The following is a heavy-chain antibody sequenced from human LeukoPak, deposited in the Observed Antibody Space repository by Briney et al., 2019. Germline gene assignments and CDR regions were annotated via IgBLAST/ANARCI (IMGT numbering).Heavy chain of an antibody. J-gene: IGHJ4*02. CDR1: GFTFSSNY. D-gene: IGHD3-16*01. Sequence: GGSLRLSCAASGFTFSSNYMSWVRQAPGRGLEWVSVIYSGGSTYYADSVKGRFTISRDNSKNTLYLQMNSLRAEDTAVYYCARTHTIRRKMGVGDLGSSSFYFDYWGQGTLVTVSS. CDR2: IYSGGST. V-gene: IGHV3-66*02. CDR3: ARTHTIRRKMGVGDLGSSSFYFDY.